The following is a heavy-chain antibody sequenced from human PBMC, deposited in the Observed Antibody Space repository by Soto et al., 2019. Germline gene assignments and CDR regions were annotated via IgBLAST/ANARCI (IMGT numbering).Heavy chain of an antibody. J-gene: IGHJ6*02. V-gene: IGHV1-2*02. CDR3: ARSLTEGYCTITGCYTRQLYGMDV. Sequence: ASVKVSCKASGYTFSGYYIHWLRQAPGQGLEWMGWINPNSGGTNYAQKFQGRVTVTRDTPTSTAYMELRRLTSDDTAVYYCARSLTEGYCTITGCYTRQLYGMDVWGQGTTVTVSS. D-gene: IGHD2-2*02. CDR1: GYTFSGYY. CDR2: INPNSGGT.